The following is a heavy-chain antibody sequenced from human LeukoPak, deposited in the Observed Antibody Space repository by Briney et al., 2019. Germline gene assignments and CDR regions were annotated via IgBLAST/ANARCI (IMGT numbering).Heavy chain of an antibody. CDR3: ATGGQIAAAGTVDY. CDR1: GGTFSSYA. J-gene: IGHJ4*02. V-gene: IGHV1-69*05. D-gene: IGHD6-13*01. CDR2: IIPIFGTA. Sequence: SVKVSCKASGGTFSSYAISWVRQAPGQGLEWMGGIIPIFGTANYAQKFQGRVTITTDESTSTAYMELSSLRSEDTAVYYCATGGQIAAAGTVDYWGQGTLVTVSS.